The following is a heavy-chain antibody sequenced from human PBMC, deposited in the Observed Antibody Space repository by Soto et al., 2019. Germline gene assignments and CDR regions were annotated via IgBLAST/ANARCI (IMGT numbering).Heavy chain of an antibody. CDR1: RGPIRVFY. J-gene: IGHJ4*02. Sequence: SEALSVTGFVSRGPIRVFYWSWIRQPPGKGLERIGYIFYSGSADYNASLKRCVIISVDTCKNRFSLKVRSVTATDPAVYYCARMKRGYTYGSILDFWGQGPQVTVS. V-gene: IGHV4-59*08. D-gene: IGHD5-18*01. CDR2: IFYSGSA. CDR3: ARMKRGYTYGSILDF.